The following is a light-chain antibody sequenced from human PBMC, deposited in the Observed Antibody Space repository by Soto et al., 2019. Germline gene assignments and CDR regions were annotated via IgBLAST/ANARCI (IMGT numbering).Light chain of an antibody. CDR3: QSSDSRLSGSDV. J-gene: IGLJ1*01. CDR1: SSNIGAGYH. V-gene: IGLV1-40*01. CDR2: GDS. Sequence: SVLTQPPSVSWAPGQRVTISCTGSSSNIGAGYHVHWYQQLPGAAPKLLIFGDSNRPSGVPDRFSGSKSGTSASLAITGLQADDEADYYCQSSDSRLSGSDVFGTGTKVTVL.